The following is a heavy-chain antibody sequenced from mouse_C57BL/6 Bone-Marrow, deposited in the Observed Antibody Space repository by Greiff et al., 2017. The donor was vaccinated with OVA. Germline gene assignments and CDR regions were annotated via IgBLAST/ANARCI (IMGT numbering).Heavy chain of an antibody. CDR2: INPGSGGT. V-gene: IGHV1-54*01. J-gene: IGHJ2*01. Sequence: VKLQQSGAELVRPGTSVKVSCKASGYAFTNYLIEWVKQRPGQGLEWIGVINPGSGGTNYNEKFKGKATLTADKSSSTAYMQLSSLTSEDSAVYFCARHGTGTDYWGQGTTLTVSS. D-gene: IGHD4-1*01. CDR1: GYAFTNYL. CDR3: ARHGTGTDY.